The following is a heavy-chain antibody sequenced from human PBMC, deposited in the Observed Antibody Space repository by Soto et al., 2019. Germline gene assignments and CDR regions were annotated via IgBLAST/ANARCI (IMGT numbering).Heavy chain of an antibody. CDR1: GFGFSAYA. Sequence: GSLRLSCAGSGFGFSAYAMNWVRQAPGKGLQWVSGLVGSGGDKNYADSVRGRFTISRDNSKNTLYLQMNSLRAEDTAVYYCAKDRGLRRFDYRGQGTLVTVSS. CDR2: LVGSGGDK. D-gene: IGHD4-17*01. V-gene: IGHV3-23*01. CDR3: AKDRGLRRFDY. J-gene: IGHJ4*02.